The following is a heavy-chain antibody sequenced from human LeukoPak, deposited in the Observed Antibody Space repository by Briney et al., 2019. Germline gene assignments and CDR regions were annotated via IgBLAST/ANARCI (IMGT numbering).Heavy chain of an antibody. D-gene: IGHD6-13*01. CDR1: GGSISSYY. CDR2: IYYSGST. V-gene: IGHV4-59*08. CDR3: ARVAGVGDSGSWYFWYFEH. J-gene: IGHJ1*01. Sequence: SETLSLTCTVSGGSISSYYWSWIRQPPGKGLEWTGYIYYSGSTNYNPSLKSRVTISVDTSKNQFSLKLSSVTAADTAVYYCARVAGVGDSGSWYFWYFEHWGQGTLVTVSS.